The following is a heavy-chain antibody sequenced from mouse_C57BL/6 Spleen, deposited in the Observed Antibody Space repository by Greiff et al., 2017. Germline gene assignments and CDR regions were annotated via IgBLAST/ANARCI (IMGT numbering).Heavy chain of an antibody. D-gene: IGHD1-1*01. CDR2: INPNNGGT. Sequence: VQLQQSGPELVKPGASVKIPCKASGYTFTDYNMDWVKQSHGKSLEWIGNINPNNGGTIDNQKFKGKATLTVAKSSSTAYMELRILTSQDTAVYDCTRKGYYYGSSYAWFAYWGQGTLVTVSA. J-gene: IGHJ3*01. CDR1: GYTFTDYN. CDR3: TRKGYYYGSSYAWFAY. V-gene: IGHV1-18*01.